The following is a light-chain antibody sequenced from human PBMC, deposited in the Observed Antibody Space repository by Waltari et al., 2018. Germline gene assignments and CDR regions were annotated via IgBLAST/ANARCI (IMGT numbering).Light chain of an antibody. CDR2: SND. CDR3: AAWDASLNGWM. J-gene: IGLJ3*02. CDR1: SSNIGSNT. V-gene: IGLV1-44*01. Sequence: QSLLPQPPSASGTPGPRVIISCSGSSSNIGSNTGNWFQQLPGTAPKLLIYSNDARPSGVPDRFSGSKSGISASLAISGLQSEDEADYCCAAWDASLNGWMFGGGTKLTVL.